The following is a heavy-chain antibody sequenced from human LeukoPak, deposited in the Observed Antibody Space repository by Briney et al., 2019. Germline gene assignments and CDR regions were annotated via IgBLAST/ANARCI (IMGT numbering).Heavy chain of an antibody. CDR3: ARRGWGSSGPKFDP. CDR2: IYYSGST. D-gene: IGHD3-16*01. J-gene: IGHJ5*02. CDR1: GGSISSGGYY. V-gene: IGHV4-31*03. Sequence: SETLSLTCTVSGGSISSGGYYWSWIRQHPGKGLEWIGYIYYSGSTYYNPSLKSRVTISVDTSKNQFSLKLSSVTAADTAVNYCARRGWGSSGPKFDPWGQGTLVTVSS.